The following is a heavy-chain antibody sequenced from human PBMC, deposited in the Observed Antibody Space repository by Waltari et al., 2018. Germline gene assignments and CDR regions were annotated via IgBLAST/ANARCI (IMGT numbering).Heavy chain of an antibody. CDR3: ATEPVSGYYDSSGYPH. CDR1: GYTLTELS. Sequence: QVQLVQSGAEVKKPGASVKVSCKVSGYTLTELSMHWVRQAPGKGLEWMGGFDPEDGETIYAQKFQGRVNMTEDTSTETADMELSSLRAEETAVYYCATEPVSGYYDSSGYPHWGQGTLVTVSS. CDR2: FDPEDGET. J-gene: IGHJ4*02. V-gene: IGHV1-24*01. D-gene: IGHD3-22*01.